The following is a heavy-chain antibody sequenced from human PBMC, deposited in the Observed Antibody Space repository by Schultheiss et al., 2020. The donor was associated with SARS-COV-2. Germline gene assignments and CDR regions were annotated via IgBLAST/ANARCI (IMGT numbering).Heavy chain of an antibody. Sequence: GESLKISCAASGFTFDDYAMHWIRQAPGKGLEWVSYISSSGSTIYYADSVKGRFTISRDNAKNSLYLQMNSLRAEDTAVYYCARHYGSGSYYTADYYYYMDVWGKGATVTVSS. CDR2: ISSSGSTI. J-gene: IGHJ6*03. CDR1: GFTFDDYA. V-gene: IGHV3-11*01. D-gene: IGHD3-10*01. CDR3: ARHYGSGSYYTADYYYYMDV.